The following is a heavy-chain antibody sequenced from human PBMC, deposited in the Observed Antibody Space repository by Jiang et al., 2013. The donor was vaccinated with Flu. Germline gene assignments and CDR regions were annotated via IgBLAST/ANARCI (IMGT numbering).Heavy chain of an antibody. CDR3: ARDGVYSSGWSVNLYGMDV. CDR2: INPNSGGT. J-gene: IGHJ6*02. Sequence: VESGAEVKKPGASVKVSCKASGYTFTGYYIHWVRQAPGQGLEWMGWINPNSGGTNCAQKFQGRVTMTRDTSISTAYMDVSSLRSDDTAVYYCARDGVYSSGWSVNLYGMDVWGQGTTVTVSS. CDR1: GYTFTGYY. D-gene: IGHD6-13*01. V-gene: IGHV1-2*02.